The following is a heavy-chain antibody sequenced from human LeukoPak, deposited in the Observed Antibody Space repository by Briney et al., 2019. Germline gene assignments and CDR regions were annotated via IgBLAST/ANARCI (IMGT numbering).Heavy chain of an antibody. CDR2: ISGSGGST. CDR1: GFTFSSYA. CDR3: AKRHYGSGSFDY. V-gene: IGHV3-23*01. Sequence: PGGSLRLSCAASGFTFSSYAMSWVRQAPGKGLEWVSAISGSGGSTYHADSVKGRFTISRDNSKNTLYLQMNSLRAEDAAVYYCAKRHYGSGSFDYWGQGTLVTVSS. J-gene: IGHJ4*02. D-gene: IGHD3-10*01.